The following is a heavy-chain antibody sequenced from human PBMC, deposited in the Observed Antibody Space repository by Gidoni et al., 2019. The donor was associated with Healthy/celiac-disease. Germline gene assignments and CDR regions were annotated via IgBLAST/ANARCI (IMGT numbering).Heavy chain of an antibody. CDR1: GGTCSSYA. D-gene: IGHD2-15*01. Sequence: QVQLVQSGAEVKKPGSSVKVPCKAAGGTCSSYAISWVRQSPGQGLEWMGGIIPIFGTANYAQKFQCRVTITADESTSTAYMELSSLRSEDTAVYYCARSTELGYCSGGSCPYYFDYWGQGTLVTVSS. V-gene: IGHV1-69*01. J-gene: IGHJ4*02. CDR3: ARSTELGYCSGGSCPYYFDY. CDR2: IIPIFGTA.